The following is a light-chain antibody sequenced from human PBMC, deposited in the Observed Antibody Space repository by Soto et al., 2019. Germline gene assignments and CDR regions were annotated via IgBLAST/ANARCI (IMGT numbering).Light chain of an antibody. J-gene: IGLJ1*01. CDR1: SSDVGGYNY. CDR2: DVS. V-gene: IGLV2-14*01. CDR3: SSYTSSSLYV. Sequence: QYALTQPASVSGSPGQSITISCTRTSSDVGGYNYVSWYQQHPGKAPKLMIYDVSNRPSGVSNRFSGSKSGNTASLTISGLQAEDEADYYCSSYTSSSLYVFGTGTKLTVL.